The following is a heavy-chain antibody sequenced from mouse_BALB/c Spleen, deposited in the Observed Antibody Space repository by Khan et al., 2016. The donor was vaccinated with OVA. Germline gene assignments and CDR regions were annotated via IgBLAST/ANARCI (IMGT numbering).Heavy chain of an antibody. J-gene: IGHJ3*01. CDR1: GYIFTNYM. CDR3: ARGGYGSFGF. Sequence: VQLQESGAELARPGASVKMSCKASGYIFTNYMMHWVKQRPGQGLEWIGDINPSNDYSNYNQNFKDKATLTADKSSSTAYMQLSSLTSEDSEVYYCARGGYGSFGFWGQGTLVTVSA. V-gene: IGHV1-4*01. D-gene: IGHD1-1*01. CDR2: INPSNDYS.